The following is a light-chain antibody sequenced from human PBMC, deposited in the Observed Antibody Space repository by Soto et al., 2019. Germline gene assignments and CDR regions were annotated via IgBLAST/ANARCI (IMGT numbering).Light chain of an antibody. CDR3: CSYAGSYTRV. CDR1: SSDVGGYNY. J-gene: IGLJ1*01. V-gene: IGLV2-11*01. CDR2: DVS. Sequence: QSALTQPRSVYGSPGQSVTISCTGTSSDVGGYNYVSWYQQHPGKAPKHMIYDVSKRPSGVPDRFSGSNSGNTASLTISGLQAEDEADYYCCSYAGSYTRVFGNGTQLAVL.